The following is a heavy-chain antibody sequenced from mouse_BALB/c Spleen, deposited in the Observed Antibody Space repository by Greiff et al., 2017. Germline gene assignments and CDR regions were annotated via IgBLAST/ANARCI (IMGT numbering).Heavy chain of an antibody. CDR2: INPYNGDT. D-gene: IGHD2-4*01. CDR3: ASSDYDNYAMDY. CDR1: GYSFTGYF. Sequence: EVQLQQSGPELVKPGASVKISCKASGYSFTGYFMNWVMQSHGKSLEWIGRINPYNGDTFYNQKFKGKATLTVDKSSSTAHMELRSLASEDSAVYYCASSDYDNYAMDYWGQGTSVTVSS. J-gene: IGHJ4*01. V-gene: IGHV1-20*02.